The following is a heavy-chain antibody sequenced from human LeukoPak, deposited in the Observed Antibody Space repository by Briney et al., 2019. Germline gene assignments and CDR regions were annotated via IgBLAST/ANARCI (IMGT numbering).Heavy chain of an antibody. J-gene: IGHJ4*02. CDR2: TRNKANSYTT. CDR1: GFTFSDHY. D-gene: IGHD3-10*01. V-gene: IGHV3-72*01. Sequence: GGSLRLSCAASGFTFSDHYMDWVRQAPGKGLEWVGRTRNKANSYTTEYAASVKGRFTISRDDSKSIAYLQMNSLKTEDTAVYYCTRDRHPYYYGSGSYYNEAYYFDYWGQGTLVTVSS. CDR3: TRDRHPYYYGSGSYYNEAYYFDY.